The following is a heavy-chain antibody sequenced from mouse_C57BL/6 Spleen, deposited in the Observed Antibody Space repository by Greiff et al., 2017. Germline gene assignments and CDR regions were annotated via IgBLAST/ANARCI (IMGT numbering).Heavy chain of an antibody. CDR1: GYSITSGYY. V-gene: IGHV3-6*01. CDR2: ISYDGSN. J-gene: IGHJ2*01. D-gene: IGHD1-1*01. CDR3: ARGSFYGSSRYYFDY. Sequence: ESGPGLVKPSQSLSLTCSVTGYSITSGYYWNWIRQFPGNKLEWMGYISYDGSNNYNPSLKNRISITRDTSKNQFFLKLNSVTTEDTATYYCARGSFYGSSRYYFDYWGQGTTLTVSS.